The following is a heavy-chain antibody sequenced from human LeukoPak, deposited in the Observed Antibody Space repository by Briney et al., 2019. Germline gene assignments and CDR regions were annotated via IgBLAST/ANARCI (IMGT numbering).Heavy chain of an antibody. J-gene: IGHJ6*03. Sequence: SETLSLTCAVSGGSISSGGYSWSWIRQPPGKGLEWIGYIYHSGSTYYNPSLKSRVTISVDRSKNQFSLKLSSVTAADTAVYYCARDRRYASSNYYYYYMDVWGKGTTVTVSS. V-gene: IGHV4-30-2*01. CDR2: IYHSGST. CDR1: GGSISSGGYS. D-gene: IGHD3-16*01. CDR3: ARDRRYASSNYYYYYMDV.